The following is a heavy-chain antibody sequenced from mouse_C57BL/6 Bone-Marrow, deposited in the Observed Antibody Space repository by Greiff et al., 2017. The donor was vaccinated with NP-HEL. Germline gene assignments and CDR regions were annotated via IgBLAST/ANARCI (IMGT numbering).Heavy chain of an antibody. D-gene: IGHD1-1*01. CDR1: GYTFTSYW. J-gene: IGHJ1*03. V-gene: IGHV1-50*01. Sequence: QVQLQQPGAELVKPGASVTLSCKASGYTFTSYWMQWVKQRPGQGLEWIGEIDPSDSYTNYNQKFKGKATLTVDTSSSTAYMQLSSLTSEDSAVYYCAREITTVVGGYLYFDVWGTGTTVTVSS. CDR2: IDPSDSYT. CDR3: AREITTVVGGYLYFDV.